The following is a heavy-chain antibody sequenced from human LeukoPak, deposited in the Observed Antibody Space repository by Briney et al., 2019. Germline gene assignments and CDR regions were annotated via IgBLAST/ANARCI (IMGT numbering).Heavy chain of an antibody. J-gene: IGHJ3*02. D-gene: IGHD4-17*01. Sequence: GGSLRLSCAASGFTFSSYGMHWVRQAPGKGLEWVAVISYDGSNKYYADSVKGRFTISRDNSKNTLYLQMNSLRAEDTAVYYCAKIADYGDYFAFDIWGQGTMVTVSS. CDR1: GFTFSSYG. CDR2: ISYDGSNK. V-gene: IGHV3-30*18. CDR3: AKIADYGDYFAFDI.